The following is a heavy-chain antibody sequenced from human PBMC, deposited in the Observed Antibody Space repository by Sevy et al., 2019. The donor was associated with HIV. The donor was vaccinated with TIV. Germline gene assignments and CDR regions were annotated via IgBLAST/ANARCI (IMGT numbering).Heavy chain of an antibody. CDR2: IFSSGST. J-gene: IGHJ4*02. CDR1: GFTVNDKY. CDR3: VSLFLSYRSGWSYFDY. V-gene: IGHV3-66*02. D-gene: IGHD6-19*01. Sequence: GGSLRLSCAISGFTVNDKYIIWVRQAPGKGLEWVSVIFSSGSTYYADSAKGRFTISRDNSKNTVYLQMNSVRAEDTDVYYCVSLFLSYRSGWSYFDYWGQGTLVTVSS.